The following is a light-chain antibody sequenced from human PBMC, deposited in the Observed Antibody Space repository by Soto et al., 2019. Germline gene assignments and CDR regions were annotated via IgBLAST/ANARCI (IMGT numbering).Light chain of an antibody. J-gene: IGLJ2*01. V-gene: IGLV2-8*01. CDR1: SSDVGGYNY. Sequence: QSVLTQPPSASGSPEQSVTISCTGSSSDVGGYNYVCWYQQHPGKAPKLIIHEVTKRPSGVPDRFSGSKSGNTASLTVSGLQAEDEADYYCTSHAGSSVVFGGGTKLTVL. CDR3: TSHAGSSVV. CDR2: EVT.